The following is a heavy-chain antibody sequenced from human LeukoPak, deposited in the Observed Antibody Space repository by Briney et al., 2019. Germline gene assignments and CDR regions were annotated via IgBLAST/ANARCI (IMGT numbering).Heavy chain of an antibody. CDR1: GFTFSSYW. Sequence: GGSLRLSCAASGFTFSSYWMHWVCQAPGKGLVWVSRINSDGSSTSYADSVKGRFTISRDNAKNTLYLQMNSLRAEDTAVYYCARDSDWLSLPNDYWGQGTLVTVSS. D-gene: IGHD3/OR15-3a*01. J-gene: IGHJ4*02. CDR3: ARDSDWLSLPNDY. V-gene: IGHV3-74*01. CDR2: INSDGSST.